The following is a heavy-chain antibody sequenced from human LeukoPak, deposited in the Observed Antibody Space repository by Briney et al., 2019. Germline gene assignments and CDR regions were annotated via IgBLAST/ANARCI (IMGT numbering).Heavy chain of an antibody. CDR1: GGSISSSNW. D-gene: IGHD7-27*01. V-gene: IGHV4-61*02. J-gene: IGHJ5*02. CDR2: IYTSGST. CDR3: AREIPGDWRRWFDP. Sequence: SETLSLTCAVSGGSISSSNWWSWIRQPAGKGLEWIGRIYTSGSTNYNPSLKSRVTISVDTSKNQFSLKLSSVTAADTAVYYCAREIPGDWRRWFDPWGQGTLVTVSS.